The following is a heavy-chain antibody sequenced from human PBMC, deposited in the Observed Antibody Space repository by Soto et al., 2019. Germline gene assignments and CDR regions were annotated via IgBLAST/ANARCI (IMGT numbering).Heavy chain of an antibody. D-gene: IGHD3-10*01. CDR2: INVGNGDT. CDR1: GYTFTTYS. CDR3: ARDYYDSGSSTHFDY. J-gene: IGHJ4*02. V-gene: IGHV1-3*01. Sequence: ASVKVSCKASGYTFTTYSMHWVRQAPGQRLEWMGWINVGNGDTKNSQKFQGRVTITRDTSASTAYMELYSLRSEDTAVYYCARDYYDSGSSTHFDYWRQGTLVTVSS.